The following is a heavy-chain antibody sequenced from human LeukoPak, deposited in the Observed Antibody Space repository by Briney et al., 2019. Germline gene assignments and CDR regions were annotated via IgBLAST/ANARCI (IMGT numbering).Heavy chain of an antibody. J-gene: IGHJ4*02. CDR1: GVSISSTYW. CDR3: ARSRGVTMVRGVTFYFDY. CDR2: MHHSGST. Sequence: SETLSLTCDLSGVSISSTYWWTWVRQPPGKGLEWIGEMHHSGSTNYNPSVKSRVTISVDKSTNQFSLRLSSVTAADTAVYYCARSRGVTMVRGVTFYFDYWGQGTLVTVSS. D-gene: IGHD3-10*01. V-gene: IGHV4-4*02.